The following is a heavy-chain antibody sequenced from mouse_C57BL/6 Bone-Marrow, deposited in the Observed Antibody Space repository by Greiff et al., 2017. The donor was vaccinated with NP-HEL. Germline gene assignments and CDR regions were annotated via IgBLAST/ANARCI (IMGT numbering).Heavy chain of an antibody. CDR3: AREVYYGSTSWFAY. Sequence: QVQLQQPGAELVKPGASVKLSCKASGYTFTSYWMQWVKQRPGQGLEWIGEIDPSDSYTNYNQKFKGKATLTVDTSSSTAYMQLSSLTSEDSAVYYCAREVYYGSTSWFAYWGQGTLVTVSA. CDR1: GYTFTSYW. D-gene: IGHD1-1*01. J-gene: IGHJ3*01. CDR2: IDPSDSYT. V-gene: IGHV1-50*01.